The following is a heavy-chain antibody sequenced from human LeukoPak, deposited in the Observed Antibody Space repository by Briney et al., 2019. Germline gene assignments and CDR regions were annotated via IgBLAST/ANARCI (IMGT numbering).Heavy chain of an antibody. D-gene: IGHD3-22*01. CDR2: IYYSGST. CDR3: ARDRYDKGYYSYGMDV. V-gene: IGHV4-61*01. Sequence: PSETLSLTCTVSGGSVSSGSYYWSWIRQPPGKGLEWIGYIYYSGSTYYNPSLKSRVTISVDTSKNQFSLKLTSVTAADTAVYYCARDRYDKGYYSYGMDVWGQGTTVTVSS. J-gene: IGHJ6*02. CDR1: GGSVSSGSYY.